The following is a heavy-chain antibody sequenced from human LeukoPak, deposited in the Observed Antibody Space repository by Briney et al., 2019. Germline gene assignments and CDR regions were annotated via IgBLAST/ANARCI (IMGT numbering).Heavy chain of an antibody. J-gene: IGHJ5*02. CDR1: GGSINYYY. V-gene: IGHV4-59*01. CDR2: IYYSGST. Sequence: SETLSLTCTASGGSINYYYWTWIRQPPGKGLEWIRHIYYSGSTNYNSSLKSRVTISVDTSRNQFSLKLSSLTAADTAVYCCARGKAAAASTLPFDPWGQGTLVTVSS. D-gene: IGHD6-13*01. CDR3: ARGKAAAASTLPFDP.